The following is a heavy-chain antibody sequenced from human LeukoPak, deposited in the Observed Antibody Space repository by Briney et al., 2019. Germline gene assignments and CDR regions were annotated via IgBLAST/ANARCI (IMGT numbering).Heavy chain of an antibody. D-gene: IGHD2-2*01. CDR1: GYSFTTYW. CDR2: IYPGDSDT. CDR3: ARQGGYCSSTSCYGGGNAFDI. J-gene: IGHJ3*02. Sequence: GESLKISCKGSGYSFTTYWIGWVRQMPGKGLEWMGIIYPGDSDTRYSPSFQGQVTISADKSISTAYLQWSSLKASDTAMYYCARQGGYCSSTSCYGGGNAFDIWGQGTMVAVSS. V-gene: IGHV5-51*01.